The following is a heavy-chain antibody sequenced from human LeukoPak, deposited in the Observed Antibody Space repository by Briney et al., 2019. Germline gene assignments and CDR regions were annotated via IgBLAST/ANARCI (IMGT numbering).Heavy chain of an antibody. CDR2: INHSGST. CDR1: GGSFSGYY. V-gene: IGHV4-34*01. J-gene: IGHJ5*02. Sequence: PSETLSLTCAVYGGSFSGYYWSWIRQPPGEGLEWIGEINHSGSTNYNPSLKSRVTISVDTSKNQFSLKLSSVTAADTAVYYCARRGRYVWGTNWFDPWGQGTLVTVSS. CDR3: ARRGRYVWGTNWFDP. D-gene: IGHD3-16*01.